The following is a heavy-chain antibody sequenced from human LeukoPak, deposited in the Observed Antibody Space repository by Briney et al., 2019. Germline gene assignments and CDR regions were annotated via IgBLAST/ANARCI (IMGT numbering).Heavy chain of an antibody. CDR3: ARGSVAGTDY. D-gene: IGHD6-19*01. CDR2: INHSGST. V-gene: IGHV4-34*01. Sequence: PSETLSLTCAVYGGSFSGYYWSWIRQPPGKGLEWIGEINHSGSTNYNPSLKSRVTISVDPSKNQFSLKLSSVTAADTAVYYCARGSVAGTDYWGQGTLVTVSS. CDR1: GGSFSGYY. J-gene: IGHJ4*02.